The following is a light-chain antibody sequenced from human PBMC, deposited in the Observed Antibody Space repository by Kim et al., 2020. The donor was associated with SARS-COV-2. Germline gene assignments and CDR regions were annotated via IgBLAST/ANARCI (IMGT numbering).Light chain of an antibody. Sequence: DIQMTQSPSTLSASVGDRVTITCRASQSISSWLAWYQQKPGKAPKLLIYDASSLESGVPSRFSGSGSGTEFTLTISSLQPDDFATYCCQQYNSYPWTFGQGTKVDFK. CDR1: QSISSW. CDR3: QQYNSYPWT. V-gene: IGKV1-5*01. J-gene: IGKJ1*01. CDR2: DAS.